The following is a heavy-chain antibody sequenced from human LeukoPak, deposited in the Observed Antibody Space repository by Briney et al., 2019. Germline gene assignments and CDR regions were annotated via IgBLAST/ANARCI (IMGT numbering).Heavy chain of an antibody. CDR3: ASWVAARRGFDY. V-gene: IGHV4-59*01. CDR2: IYYSGST. Sequence: SETLSLTCTVSGGSISSYYWSWIRQPPGKGLEWIGYIYYSGSTNYNPSLKSRVTISVDTSKNQFSLKLSSVTAADTAVYYCASWVAARRGFDYWGQGTLVTVSS. D-gene: IGHD6-6*01. CDR1: GGSISSYY. J-gene: IGHJ4*02.